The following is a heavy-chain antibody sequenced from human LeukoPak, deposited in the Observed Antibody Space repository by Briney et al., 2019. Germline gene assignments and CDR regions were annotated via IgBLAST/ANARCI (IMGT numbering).Heavy chain of an antibody. V-gene: IGHV3-48*01. CDR1: GFTFSSYS. Sequence: GGSLRLSCAASGFTFSSYSMNWVRQAPGKGLEWVSYISSSSSTIYYADSVKGRFTISRDNAKNSLYLQMNSLRAEDTAVYYCARDRYGGNGDYMDVWGKGTTVTISS. CDR2: ISSSSSTI. D-gene: IGHD4-23*01. CDR3: ARDRYGGNGDYMDV. J-gene: IGHJ6*03.